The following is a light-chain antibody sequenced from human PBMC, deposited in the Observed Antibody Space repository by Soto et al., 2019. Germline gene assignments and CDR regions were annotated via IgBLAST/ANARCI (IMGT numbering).Light chain of an antibody. Sequence: DIVMTQSPDSLSVSLGERATINCKSSQTVFHSFYNKDFLAWYQQKPGQPPKLLFYWASTRESGVPARFSGGGSGTEFTLTISSLQSEDSAVYYCHQYNSWPRGTFGPGTKVEIK. CDR2: WAS. V-gene: IGKV4-1*01. CDR3: HQYNSWPRGT. CDR1: QTVFHSFYNKDF. J-gene: IGKJ3*01.